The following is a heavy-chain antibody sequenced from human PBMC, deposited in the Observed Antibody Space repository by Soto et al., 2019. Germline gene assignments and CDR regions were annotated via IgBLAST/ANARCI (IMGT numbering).Heavy chain of an antibody. V-gene: IGHV3-21*01. CDR2: ISSSSSYI. D-gene: IGHD6-13*01. CDR3: ARDLTHTGYSSSCYWFYYGMDV. CDR1: GFTFSSYS. J-gene: IGHJ6*02. Sequence: EVQLVESGGGLVKPGGSLRLSCAASGFTFSSYSMNWVRQAPGKGLEWVSSISSSSSYIYYADSVKGRFTISRDNAKNSPYLQMNSRRAEDTAVYYCARDLTHTGYSSSCYWFYYGMDVWGQGTTVTVSS.